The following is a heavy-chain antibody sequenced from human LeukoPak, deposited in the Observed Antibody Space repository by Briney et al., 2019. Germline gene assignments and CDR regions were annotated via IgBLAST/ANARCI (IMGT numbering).Heavy chain of an antibody. V-gene: IGHV3-48*01. Sequence: GGSLRLSCAASGFTFSSYSMNWVRQTPGKGLEWLSYIGGPSSTISYVDSVKGRFTITRDNAKNSVHLQMNSLRAEDTAVYYCARDRDYAFDIWGQGTKVTVS. J-gene: IGHJ3*02. CDR3: ARDRDYAFDI. D-gene: IGHD3-3*01. CDR1: GFTFSSYS. CDR2: IGGPSSTI.